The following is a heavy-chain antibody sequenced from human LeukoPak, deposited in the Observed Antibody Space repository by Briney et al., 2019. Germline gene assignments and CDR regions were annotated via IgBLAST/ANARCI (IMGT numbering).Heavy chain of an antibody. V-gene: IGHV3-7*03. CDR1: GFTFSSYW. Sequence: GGSLRLSCAASGFTFSSYWMTWVRQAPGKGLEWVGNIKQDGSDISYVDSVKGRFTISRDNAKNSLYLQMNSLKTEDTAVYYCTRQMDSGGSYRDDAFDIWGQGTMVTVSS. CDR2: IKQDGSDI. J-gene: IGHJ3*02. CDR3: TRQMDSGGSYRDDAFDI. D-gene: IGHD1-26*01.